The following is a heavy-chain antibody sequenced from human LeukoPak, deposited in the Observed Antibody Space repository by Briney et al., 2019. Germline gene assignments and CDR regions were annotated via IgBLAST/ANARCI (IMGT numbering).Heavy chain of an antibody. V-gene: IGHV3-48*01. CDR3: ARGHGWDPRGYYNGMDV. D-gene: IGHD3-10*02. Sequence: GGSLRLSCAPSGFTFSRYSMNCVCQAPGKGLEWVSYISSGGIPIYYADSVKGRFTISRDNAKNSLYVQMNSLNYCVRDHYSGARGHGWDPRGYYNGMDVWGQGTTVTVSS. CDR2: ISSGGIPI. J-gene: IGHJ6*02. CDR1: GFTFSRYS.